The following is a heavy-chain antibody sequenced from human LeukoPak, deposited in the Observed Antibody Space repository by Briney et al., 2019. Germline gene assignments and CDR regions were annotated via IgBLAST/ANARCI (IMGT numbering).Heavy chain of an antibody. Sequence: SVKVSCKASGGTFSSYAISWVRQAPGLGLEWMGGIIPIFGTANYAQKFQGRVTITADESTSTAYMELSSLRSENTAVYYCARSITIFGVAGPFDPWGQGTLVTVSS. D-gene: IGHD3-3*01. J-gene: IGHJ5*02. CDR3: ARSITIFGVAGPFDP. CDR2: IIPIFGTA. CDR1: GGTFSSYA. V-gene: IGHV1-69*01.